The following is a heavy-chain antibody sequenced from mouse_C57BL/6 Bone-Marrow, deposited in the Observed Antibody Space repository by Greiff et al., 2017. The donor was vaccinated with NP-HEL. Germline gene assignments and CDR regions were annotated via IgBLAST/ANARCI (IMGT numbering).Heavy chain of an antibody. D-gene: IGHD1-1*02. Sequence: QVQLQQSGAELVRPGASVKLSCKASGYTFTDYYINWVKQRPGQGLEWIARIYPGSGNTYYNEKFKGKATLTAEKSSSTAYMQLSSLTSEDSAVYFCARDGLGGNYDYYAMDYWGQGTSVTVSS. CDR2: IYPGSGNT. V-gene: IGHV1-76*01. CDR1: GYTFTDYY. CDR3: ARDGLGGNYDYYAMDY. J-gene: IGHJ4*01.